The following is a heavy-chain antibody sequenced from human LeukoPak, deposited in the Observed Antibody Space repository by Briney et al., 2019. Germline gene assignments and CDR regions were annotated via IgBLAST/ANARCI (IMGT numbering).Heavy chain of an antibody. CDR1: GYTFTGYY. CDR2: INPNSGGT. V-gene: IGHV1-2*02. Sequence: EASVKVSCKASGYTFTGYYMHWVRQAPGQGLEWMGWINPNSGGTNYAQKFQGRVTMTRDTSISTAYMELSRLRSDDTAVYYCARDSYDHPDNWFDPWGQGTLVTVSS. J-gene: IGHJ5*02. CDR3: ARDSYDHPDNWFDP. D-gene: IGHD3-3*01.